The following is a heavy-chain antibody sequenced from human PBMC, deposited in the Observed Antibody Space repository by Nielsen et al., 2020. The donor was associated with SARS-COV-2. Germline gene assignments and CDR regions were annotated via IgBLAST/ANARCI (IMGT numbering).Heavy chain of an antibody. CDR3: ATPSRPGYYYYYMDV. J-gene: IGHJ6*03. CDR1: GYTFTSYG. CDR2: ISGYNGDT. Sequence: ASVKVSCKASGYTFTSYGISWVRQAPGQGLEWMGWISGYNGDTNYAQKFQGRVTITADESTSTAYMELSSLRSEDTAVYYCATPSRPGYYYYYMDVWGKGTTVTVSS. D-gene: IGHD6-6*01. V-gene: IGHV1-18*01.